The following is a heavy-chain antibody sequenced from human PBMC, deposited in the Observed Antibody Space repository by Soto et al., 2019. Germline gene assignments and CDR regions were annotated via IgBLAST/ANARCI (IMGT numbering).Heavy chain of an antibody. V-gene: IGHV4-31*03. Sequence: QVQLQESGPGLVKPSQTLSLTCTVSYDSISSRGHSWSWIRQHPGKGLEWIGYIYYSGSTYYNPSLKSRLTISADTSKNQFSLKLTSVTAADTALYYCARGRDGVVNWFDPWGQGTLVTVSS. CDR2: IYYSGST. CDR1: YDSISSRGHS. CDR3: ARGRDGVVNWFDP. J-gene: IGHJ5*02.